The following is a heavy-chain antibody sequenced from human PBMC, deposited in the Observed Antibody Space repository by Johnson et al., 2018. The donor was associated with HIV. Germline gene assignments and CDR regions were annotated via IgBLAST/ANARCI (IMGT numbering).Heavy chain of an antibody. J-gene: IGHJ3*02. Sequence: EVQLVESGGGLVKPGGSLRLSCAASGFTFSNAWMSWVRQAPGKGLEWVGRIRSKTDGGTLDYAAPVKGRFNIHGDDSKNTLYLQMNSLKTEDTAVYYCAREKKATMIVVVSRAFDIWGQGTMVTVSS. CDR2: IRSKTDGGTL. V-gene: IGHV3-15*01. CDR3: AREKKATMIVVVSRAFDI. D-gene: IGHD3-22*01. CDR1: GFTFSNAW.